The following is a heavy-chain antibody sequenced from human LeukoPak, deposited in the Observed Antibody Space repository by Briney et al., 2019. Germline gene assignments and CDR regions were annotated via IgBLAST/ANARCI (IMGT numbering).Heavy chain of an antibody. J-gene: IGHJ5*02. V-gene: IGHV4-59*08. CDR1: GDSINSHY. CDR3: ARHNNLGLRVNWFDP. D-gene: IGHD3-16*01. CDR2: IFYRGST. Sequence: PSETLSLTCNVSGDSINSHYWSWIRQPPGKGLEWIGYIFYRGSTNYNPSLKSRVTISLDSSKNQFSLSLTSVTAADTAIYYCARHNNLGLRVNWFDPWGQGTLVSVSS.